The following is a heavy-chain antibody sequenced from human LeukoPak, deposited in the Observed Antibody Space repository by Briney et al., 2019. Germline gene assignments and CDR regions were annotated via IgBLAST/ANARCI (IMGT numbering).Heavy chain of an antibody. Sequence: ASVKVSCKASGYTFTSYGISWVRQAPGQGLEWMGWISAYNGNTNYAQKLQGRVTMTTDTSTSTAYMELSSLRSEDTAVYYCARGQDRRGAFDIWGQGTMVTVSS. J-gene: IGHJ3*02. V-gene: IGHV1-18*01. CDR1: GYTFTSYG. D-gene: IGHD2-15*01. CDR2: ISAYNGNT. CDR3: ARGQDRRGAFDI.